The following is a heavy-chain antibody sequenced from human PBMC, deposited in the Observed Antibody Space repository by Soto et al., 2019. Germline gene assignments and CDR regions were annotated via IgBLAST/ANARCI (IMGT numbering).Heavy chain of an antibody. D-gene: IGHD6-13*01. J-gene: IGHJ5*02. Sequence: SETLSLTCTVSGGSISSYYWSWIRQPPGKGREWIGYIYYSGSTNYNPSLKSRVTISVDTSKNQFSLKLSSVTAADTAVYYCARDKVAQIAAAGRGDPYNWFDPWGQGTLVTVS. CDR1: GGSISSYY. V-gene: IGHV4-59*01. CDR2: IYYSGST. CDR3: ARDKVAQIAAAGRGDPYNWFDP.